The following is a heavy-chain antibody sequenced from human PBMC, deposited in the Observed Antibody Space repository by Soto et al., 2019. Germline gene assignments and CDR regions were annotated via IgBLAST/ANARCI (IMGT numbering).Heavy chain of an antibody. CDR2: IWYDGSNK. D-gene: IGHD1-26*01. CDR1: GFTFSSYG. V-gene: IGHV3-33*01. CDR3: ARVPARIVGAPYGMDV. Sequence: QVQLVESGGGVVQPGRSLRLSCAASGFTFSSYGMHWVRQAPGKGLEWVAVIWYDGSNKYYADSVKGRFTISRDNSKNTLYLQMNSLRDEDTAVYYCARVPARIVGAPYGMDVWGQGTTVTVSS. J-gene: IGHJ6*02.